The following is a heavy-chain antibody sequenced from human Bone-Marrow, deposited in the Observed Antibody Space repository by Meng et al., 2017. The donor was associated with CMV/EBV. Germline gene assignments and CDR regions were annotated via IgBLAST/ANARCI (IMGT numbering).Heavy chain of an antibody. D-gene: IGHD2-2*01. CDR1: GYNFTNFW. CDR3: ARLGCSSTSCYFGWFDP. Sequence: GESLKISCKGSGYNFTNFWIAWVRQMAGKGLEWMGIIYPGDSDTRYSPSFRGQVTISADKSISTAFLQWSSLKASDTAMYYCARLGCSSTSCYFGWFDPWGQGTLVTVSS. V-gene: IGHV5-51*01. J-gene: IGHJ5*02. CDR2: IYPGDSDT.